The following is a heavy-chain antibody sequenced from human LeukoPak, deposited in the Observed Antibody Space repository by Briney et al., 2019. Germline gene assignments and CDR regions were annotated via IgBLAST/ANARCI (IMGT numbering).Heavy chain of an antibody. V-gene: IGHV4-59*11. D-gene: IGHD3-16*01. CDR1: GGSISSHY. CDR3: ARGWGYFDY. Sequence: PLETLSLTCTVSGGSISSHYWTWIRQPPGKGLEWIGYIFYSGSTNYNPSLKSRVTISVDTSKNQFSLKLSSVTAADTAVYYCARGWGYFDYWGQGTLVTVSS. CDR2: IFYSGST. J-gene: IGHJ4*02.